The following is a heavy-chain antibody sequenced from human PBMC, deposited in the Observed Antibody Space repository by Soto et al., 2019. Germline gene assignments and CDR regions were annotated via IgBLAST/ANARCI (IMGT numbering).Heavy chain of an antibody. Sequence: ASVKVSCKASGYTFTSYGISWVRQAPGQGLEWMGWISAYNGNTNYAQKLQGRVTMTTNTSTSTAYMELRSLRSDDTAVYYCAREEYYDSSGYPSYYFDYWGQGTLVTVAS. J-gene: IGHJ4*02. CDR2: ISAYNGNT. V-gene: IGHV1-18*04. CDR1: GYTFTSYG. D-gene: IGHD3-22*01. CDR3: AREEYYDSSGYPSYYFDY.